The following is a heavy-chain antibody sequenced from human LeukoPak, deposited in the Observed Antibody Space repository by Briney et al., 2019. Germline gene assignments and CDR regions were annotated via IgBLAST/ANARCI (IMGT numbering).Heavy chain of an antibody. V-gene: IGHV4-59*01. CDR2: IYYSGST. D-gene: IGHD1-14*01. Sequence: PSETLSLTCTVSGGSISSYYWSWIRQPPGKGLEWIGYIYYSGSTNYNPSLKSRVTISVDTSKNQFSLKLSSVTAADTAVYYCASSGVYNWNHPTADYWGQGTLVTVSS. CDR1: GGSISSYY. J-gene: IGHJ4*02. CDR3: ASSGVYNWNHPTADY.